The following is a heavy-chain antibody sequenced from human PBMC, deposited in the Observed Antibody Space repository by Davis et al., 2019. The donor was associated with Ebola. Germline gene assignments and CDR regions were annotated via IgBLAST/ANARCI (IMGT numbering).Heavy chain of an antibody. D-gene: IGHD3-3*01. CDR3: AKDINDFWSGPVGVWYYGMDV. V-gene: IGHV3-30*18. CDR1: GFIFSSYG. Sequence: PGGSLRLSCAASGFIFSSYGMHWVRQAPGKGLEWVAVISYDGSNKYYGDSVKGRFTISRDNAKNMLYLQMNSLRPEDTAVYYCAKDINDFWSGPVGVWYYGMDVWGQGTTVTVSS. CDR2: ISYDGSNK. J-gene: IGHJ6*02.